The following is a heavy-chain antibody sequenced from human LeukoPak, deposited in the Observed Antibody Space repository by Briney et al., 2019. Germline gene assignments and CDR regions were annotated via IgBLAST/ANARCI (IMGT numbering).Heavy chain of an antibody. CDR3: ARYRKGPYYYYYMDV. CDR1: GFTVSTIY. V-gene: IGHV3-53*01. CDR2: IYSGGNT. J-gene: IGHJ6*03. Sequence: GGSLRLSCAASGFTVSTIYMSWVRQAPGKGLEWVSVIYSGGNTYYADSVKGRFTISRDNAKNSLYLQMNSLRAEDTAVYYCARYRKGPYYYYYMDVWGKGTTVTVSS. D-gene: IGHD1-1*01.